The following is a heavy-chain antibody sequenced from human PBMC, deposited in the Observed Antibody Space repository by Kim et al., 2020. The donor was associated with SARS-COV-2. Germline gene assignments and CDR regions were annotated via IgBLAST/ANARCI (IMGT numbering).Heavy chain of an antibody. CDR2: ST. V-gene: IGHV4-39*01. J-gene: IGHJ4*02. CDR3: ARQRSGGGDY. D-gene: IGHD3-16*01. Sequence: STYSTPALKSRVTISVDTSKNQFSLKLNSVTAADTAVYYCARQRSGGGDYWGQGTLVTVSS.